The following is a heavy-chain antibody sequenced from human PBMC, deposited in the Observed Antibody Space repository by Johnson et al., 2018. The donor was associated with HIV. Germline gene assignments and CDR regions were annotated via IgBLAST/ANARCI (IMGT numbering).Heavy chain of an antibody. V-gene: IGHV3-53*01. J-gene: IGHJ3*02. CDR1: GFTVNNNY. D-gene: IGHD6-13*01. Sequence: MQLVESGGGLIQPGESLRLSCAASGFTVNNNYMNWVRQTPGKGLELVSVIYTGGSTYYADSVKGRFTISRDNSKNTLFLQMNSLRAEDTAVYYCARGHSPDAFDIWGQGTIVTVSS. CDR2: IYTGGST. CDR3: ARGHSPDAFDI.